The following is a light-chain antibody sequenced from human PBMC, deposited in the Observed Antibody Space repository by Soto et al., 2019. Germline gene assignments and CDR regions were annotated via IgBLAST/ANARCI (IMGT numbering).Light chain of an antibody. J-gene: IGKJ1*01. Sequence: IQMTQSPSTLSASVGDRVTITCRASQSISSWLAWYQQKPGKAPKLLIYDASSLESGVPSRFSGSGSGTEFTLTISSLQPEDFATYYCQQYHTFWTFGQGTKVDIK. CDR2: DAS. CDR3: QQYHTFWT. V-gene: IGKV1-5*01. CDR1: QSISSW.